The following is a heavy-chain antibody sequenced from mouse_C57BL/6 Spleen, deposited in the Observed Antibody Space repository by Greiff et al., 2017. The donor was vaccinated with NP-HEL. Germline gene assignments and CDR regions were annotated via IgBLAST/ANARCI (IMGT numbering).Heavy chain of an antibody. V-gene: IGHV1-62-2*01. D-gene: IGHD1-1*01. CDR2: FYPGSGSI. Sequence: VKLVESGAELVKPGASVKLSCKASGYTFTEYTIHWVKQRSGQGLEWIGWFYPGSGSIKYNEKFKDKATLTADKSSSTVYMELSRLTSEDSAVYFCARHGDYYGSSYHYFDYWGQGTTLTVSS. CDR1: GYTFTEYT. J-gene: IGHJ2*01. CDR3: ARHGDYYGSSYHYFDY.